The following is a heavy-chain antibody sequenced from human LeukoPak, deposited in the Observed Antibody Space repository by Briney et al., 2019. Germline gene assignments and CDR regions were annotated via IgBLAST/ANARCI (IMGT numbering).Heavy chain of an antibody. CDR3: ARCRGYSYGLGAFDI. J-gene: IGHJ3*02. D-gene: IGHD5-18*01. CDR2: VSYDGSNK. V-gene: IGHV3-30*04. CDR1: GFTFSSYA. Sequence: GGSLRLSCAASGFTFSSYAMHWVRQAPGKGLEWVAVVSYDGSNKYYADSVKGRFTISRDNSKNTLYLQMNSLRAEDTAVYYCARCRGYSYGLGAFDIWGQGTMVTVSS.